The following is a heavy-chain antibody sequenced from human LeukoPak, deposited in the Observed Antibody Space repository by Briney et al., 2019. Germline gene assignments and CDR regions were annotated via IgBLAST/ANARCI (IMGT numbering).Heavy chain of an antibody. D-gene: IGHD3-10*01. CDR3: ASPTRITMVRGAPYYGMDV. CDR2: ISYDGSNK. CDR1: GFTFSSYG. V-gene: IGHV3-30*03. Sequence: PGRSLRLSCAASGFTFSSYGMHWVRQAPGKGLEWVAVISYDGSNKYYADSVKGRFTISRDNSKNTLYLQMNSLRAEDTAVCYCASPTRITMVRGAPYYGMDVWGQGTTVTVSS. J-gene: IGHJ6*02.